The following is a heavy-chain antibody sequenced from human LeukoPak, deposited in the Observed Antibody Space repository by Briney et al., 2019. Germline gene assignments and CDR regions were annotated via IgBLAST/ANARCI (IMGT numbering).Heavy chain of an antibody. V-gene: IGHV1-18*01. CDR2: ISAYYGNT. Sequence: ASVKVSCKASGYTFTSYGISWVRQAPGQGLEWMGWISAYYGNTNYAQKLQGRVTMTTDTSTSTAYMELRSLRSDDTAVYYCARDYRSSSWYPGGYWGQGTLVTVSS. CDR1: GYTFTSYG. J-gene: IGHJ4*02. CDR3: ARDYRSSSWYPGGY. D-gene: IGHD6-13*01.